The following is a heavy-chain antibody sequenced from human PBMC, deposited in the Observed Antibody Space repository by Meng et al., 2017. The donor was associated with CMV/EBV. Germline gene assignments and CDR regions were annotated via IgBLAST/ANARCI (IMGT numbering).Heavy chain of an antibody. CDR3: ARVMGGRDILVVPAATEESCVDP. J-gene: IGHJ5*02. CDR1: GGSISSYY. D-gene: IGHD2-2*01. V-gene: IGHV4-59*01. Sequence: SETLSLTCTVSGGSISSYYWRWIRQPPGKGLEWIGYIYYSGSTNYNPSLQSRVTIPVDTSKNQFSLKLSSVTAADTAGYYCARVMGGRDILVVPAATEESCVDPWGQGTLVTVSS. CDR2: IYYSGST.